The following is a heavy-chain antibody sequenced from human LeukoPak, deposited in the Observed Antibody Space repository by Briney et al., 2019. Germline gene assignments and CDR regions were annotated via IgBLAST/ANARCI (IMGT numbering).Heavy chain of an antibody. J-gene: IGHJ5*02. CDR3: AKDDNYIRFLS. CDR2: ISGSGGST. Sequence: TGGSLRLSCAASGFTFSSYAMTWVRQAPGKGLEWVSAISGSGGSTYYADSVKGRFTISRDNSKNTLYLQMNSLRAEDTAVYYCAKDDNYIRFLSWGQGTLVTVSS. V-gene: IGHV3-23*01. CDR1: GFTFSSYA. D-gene: IGHD3-16*01.